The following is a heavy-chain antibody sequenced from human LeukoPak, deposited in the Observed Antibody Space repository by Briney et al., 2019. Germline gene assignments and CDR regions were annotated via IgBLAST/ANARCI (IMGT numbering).Heavy chain of an antibody. V-gene: IGHV4-4*07. Sequence: SETLSLTCTVSGGSISSYYWSWIRQPAGKGLEWIGRIYTSGSTNYNPFLKSRVTMSVDTSKNQFSLKLSSVTAADTAVYYCARIDWKGGYSYGYDYWGQGTLVTVSS. CDR1: GGSISSYY. CDR2: IYTSGST. J-gene: IGHJ4*02. CDR3: ARIDWKGGYSYGYDY. D-gene: IGHD5-18*01.